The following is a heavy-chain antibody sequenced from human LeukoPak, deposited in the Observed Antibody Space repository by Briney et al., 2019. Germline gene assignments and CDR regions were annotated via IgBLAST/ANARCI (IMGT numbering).Heavy chain of an antibody. J-gene: IGHJ5*01. D-gene: IGHD4-23*01. V-gene: IGHV3-74*01. CDR3: ARHFDGKGSFDF. CDR1: GFNFASLW. Sequence: PGGSLRLSCAASGFNFASLWMHWVRQVPGKGLVWVSRISSDGSDTTYADSVKGRFTISRDNVKKIVYLQMRSLRVEDTAVYYCARHFDGKGSFDFWGQGTLVTVSS. CDR2: ISSDGSDT.